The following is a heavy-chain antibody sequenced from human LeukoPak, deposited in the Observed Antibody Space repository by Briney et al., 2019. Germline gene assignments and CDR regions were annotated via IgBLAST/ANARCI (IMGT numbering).Heavy chain of an antibody. CDR1: GYSFTSYW. CDR2: IDPSDSYT. J-gene: IGHJ4*02. Sequence: GESLKISCKGPGYSFTSYWISWVRQLPGKGLEWMGRIDPSDSYTNYSPSFQGHVTISADKSINTAYLQWASLKASDTAMYYCSTARAFDSRSFDYWGQGSLVTVSS. CDR3: STARAFDSRSFDY. V-gene: IGHV5-10-1*01. D-gene: IGHD5-12*01.